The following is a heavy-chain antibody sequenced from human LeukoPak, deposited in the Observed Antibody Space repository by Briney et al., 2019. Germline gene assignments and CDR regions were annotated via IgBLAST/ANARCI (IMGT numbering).Heavy chain of an antibody. V-gene: IGHV3-21*06. CDR1: GFTFSTYN. CDR2: ITSSSSYI. CDR3: ARDPYSGSYGPYYYYYMDV. J-gene: IGHJ6*03. Sequence: GGSLRLSCAASGFTFSTYNMNWVRQAPGKGPEWVSSITSSSSYIYYADSVKGRFTISRDNAKNSLYLQMDSLRVEDTAVYYCARDPYSGSYGPYYYYYMDVWGKGTTVTISS. D-gene: IGHD1-26*01.